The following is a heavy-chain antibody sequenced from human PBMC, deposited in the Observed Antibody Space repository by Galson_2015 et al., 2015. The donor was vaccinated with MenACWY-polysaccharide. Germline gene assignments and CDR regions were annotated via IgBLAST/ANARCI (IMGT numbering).Heavy chain of an antibody. Sequence: TLSLTCTVSGGSISSGSYYWSWIRQPAGKGLEWIGRIYTSGSTNYNPSLKSRVTIPVDTSKNQFSLKLSSVTAADTAVYYCARDSPGGYLGYWGQGTLVTVSS. CDR1: GGSISSGSYY. D-gene: IGHD3-10*01. V-gene: IGHV4-61*02. CDR3: ARDSPGGYLGY. CDR2: IYTSGST. J-gene: IGHJ4*02.